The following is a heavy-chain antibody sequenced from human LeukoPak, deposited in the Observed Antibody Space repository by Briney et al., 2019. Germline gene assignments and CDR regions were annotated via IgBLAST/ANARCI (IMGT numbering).Heavy chain of an antibody. J-gene: IGHJ4*02. Sequence: GGSLRLSCAASGSTVSSNYMSWVRQAPGKGLEWVSVIYSGGSTYYADSVKGRFTISRDNSKNTLYLQMNSLRAEDTAVYYCARARAPTAPFDYWGQGTLVTVSS. CDR1: GSTVSSNY. CDR2: IYSGGST. V-gene: IGHV3-53*01. CDR3: ARARAPTAPFDY.